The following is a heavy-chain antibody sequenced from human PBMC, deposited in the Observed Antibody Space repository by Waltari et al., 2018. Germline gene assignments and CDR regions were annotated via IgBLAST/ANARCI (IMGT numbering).Heavy chain of an antibody. CDR1: GDSITSSYL. V-gene: IGHV4-4*02. Sequence: QLQLQESGPGLVEPSGTRSLTCGVSGDSITSSYLWNWVRQSPGKGLEWIGQVHGSGRTNYNPSLASRVTVSLDTYNNPFSLKVASATAADTAVYYCARDRGRGLYLDSWGPGTLVTVSP. J-gene: IGHJ4*02. D-gene: IGHD2-15*01. CDR2: VHGSGRT. CDR3: ARDRGRGLYLDS.